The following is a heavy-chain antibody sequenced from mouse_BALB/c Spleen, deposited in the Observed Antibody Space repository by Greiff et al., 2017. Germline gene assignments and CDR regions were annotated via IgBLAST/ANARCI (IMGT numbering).Heavy chain of an antibody. Sequence: EVMLVESGGGLVKPGGSLKLSCAASGFTFSDYYMYWVRQTPEKRLEWVATISDGGSYTYYPDSVKGRFTISRDNAKNNLYLQMSSLKSEDTAMYYCARDYYGSRGSFDYWGQGTTLTVSS. D-gene: IGHD1-1*01. CDR1: GFTFSDYY. CDR3: ARDYYGSRGSFDY. CDR2: ISDGGSYT. J-gene: IGHJ2*01. V-gene: IGHV5-4*02.